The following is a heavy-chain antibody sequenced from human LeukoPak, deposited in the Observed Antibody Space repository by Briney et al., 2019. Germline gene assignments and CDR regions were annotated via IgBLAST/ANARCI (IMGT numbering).Heavy chain of an antibody. CDR2: IYYSGST. CDR1: GGSISSGSYY. D-gene: IGHD6-19*01. CDR3: ARVYSSGWSS. V-gene: IGHV4-61*01. Sequence: SETLSLTCTVSGGSISSGSYYWGWIRQPPGKGLEWIGSIYYSGSTNYNPSLKSRVTISVDTSKNQFSLKLTSVTAADTAVYYCARVYSSGWSSWGQGTMVTVSS. J-gene: IGHJ3*01.